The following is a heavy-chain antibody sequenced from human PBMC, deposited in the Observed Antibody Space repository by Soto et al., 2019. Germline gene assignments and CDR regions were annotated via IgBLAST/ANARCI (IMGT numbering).Heavy chain of an antibody. CDR1: GGSMSFYY. Sequence: PSETLSLTCNVSGGSMSFYYWSWIRQPPGKGLEWVGYIYYRGTTNYNPSLRSRVTILIDMSKNQFSLKMTSVTAADTAVYYCARGGDPSTTTLDTYDYWTQGSLVTVSS. CDR3: ARGGDPSTTTLDTYDY. V-gene: IGHV4-59*01. D-gene: IGHD7-27*01. J-gene: IGHJ4*02. CDR2: IYYRGTT.